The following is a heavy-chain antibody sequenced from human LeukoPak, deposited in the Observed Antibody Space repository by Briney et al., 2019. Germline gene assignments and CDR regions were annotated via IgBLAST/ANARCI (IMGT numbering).Heavy chain of an antibody. J-gene: IGHJ4*02. V-gene: IGHV1-2*02. CDR3: ARDDFWSGSSNY. Sequence: ASVKVSCKASGYTFTGYYMYWVRQAPGQGLEWMGWINPNSGGTNYAQKFQGRVTMTRDTSISTAYMELSRLRSDDTAVYYCARDDFWSGSSNYWGQGTLVTVSS. CDR2: INPNSGGT. CDR1: GYTFTGYY. D-gene: IGHD3-3*01.